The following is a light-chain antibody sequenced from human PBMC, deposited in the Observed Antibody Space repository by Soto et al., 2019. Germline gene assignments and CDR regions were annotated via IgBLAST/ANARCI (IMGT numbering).Light chain of an antibody. CDR2: GAS. J-gene: IGKJ3*01. Sequence: EIVLTQSPGTLALSPGERATLSCRASQSVSSNYLTWYQQTPGQAPRLLIHGASSRATGIPDRFSGSGSGTDFTLTISRLEPEDFAVYYCQQYGSSPFTFGPGTKVYIK. CDR1: QSVSSNY. V-gene: IGKV3-20*01. CDR3: QQYGSSPFT.